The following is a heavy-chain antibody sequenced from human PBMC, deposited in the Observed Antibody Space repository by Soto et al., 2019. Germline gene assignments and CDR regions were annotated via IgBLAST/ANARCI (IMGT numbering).Heavy chain of an antibody. CDR2: IYHSGST. J-gene: IGHJ6*02. D-gene: IGHD1-1*01. V-gene: IGHV4-30-2*01. CDR3: ARGEGAVPGTNYYGRDV. Sequence: LSLTCTVSGGSISSGGYSWNWIRQPPGKGLEWIGYIYHSGSTYYNPSLKRRVTMWIDRFKNQLSLKLTSVTAADTAGYYCARGEGAVPGTNYYGRDVRGQGTTVTASS. CDR1: GGSISSGGYS.